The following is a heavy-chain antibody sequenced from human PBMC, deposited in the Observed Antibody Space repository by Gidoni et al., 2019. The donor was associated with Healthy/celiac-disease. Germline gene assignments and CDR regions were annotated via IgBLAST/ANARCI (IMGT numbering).Heavy chain of an antibody. CDR1: GFTFSSYG. D-gene: IGHD6-13*01. V-gene: IGHV3-30*18. J-gene: IGHJ4*02. CDR3: AKVGPGIAAALVDY. Sequence: QVQLVESGGGVVQPGRSLRLSCAASGFTFSSYGMHWVRQAPGKGREWVAVISYDGSNKYYADSVKGRFTISRDNSKNTLYLQMNSLRAEDTAVYYCAKVGPGIAAALVDYWGQGTLVTVSS. CDR2: ISYDGSNK.